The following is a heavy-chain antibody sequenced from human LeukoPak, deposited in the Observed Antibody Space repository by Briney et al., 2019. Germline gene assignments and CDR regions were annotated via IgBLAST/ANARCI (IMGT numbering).Heavy chain of an antibody. CDR1: GGSFSGYY. CDR3: ARGDEVVVIQATVFGY. V-gene: IGHV4-34*01. Sequence: SETLSLTCAVYGGSFSGYYWSWIRQPPGKGLEWIGEINHSGSTNYNPSLKSRVTISVDTSKNQFSLKLSSVTAADTAVYYCARGDEVVVIQATVFGYWGQGTLVTVSS. CDR2: INHSGST. D-gene: IGHD3-22*01. J-gene: IGHJ4*02.